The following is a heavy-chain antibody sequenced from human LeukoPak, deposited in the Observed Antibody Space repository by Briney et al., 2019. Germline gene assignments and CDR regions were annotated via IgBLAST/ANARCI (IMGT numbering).Heavy chain of an antibody. CDR2: IYYSGST. D-gene: IGHD3-10*01. J-gene: IGHJ4*02. Sequence: SETLSLTCTVSGGSISSSSYYWGWIRQPPGKGLEWIGSIYYSGSTYYNPSLKSRVTISVDTSKNQFSLKLSSVTAADTAVYYCARRRKNGSAKYYFDYWGQGTLVTVSP. V-gene: IGHV4-39*01. CDR3: ARRRKNGSAKYYFDY. CDR1: GGSISSSSYY.